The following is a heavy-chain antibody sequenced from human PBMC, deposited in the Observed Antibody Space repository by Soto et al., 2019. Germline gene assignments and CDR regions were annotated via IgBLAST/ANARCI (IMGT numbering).Heavy chain of an antibody. J-gene: IGHJ6*02. CDR1: GFTFSSYW. CDR2: IKQDGSEK. Sequence: GWSLRLSCAASGFTFSSYWMSWVRQATGKGLEWVANIKQDGSEKYYVDSVKGRFTISRDNAKNSLYLQMNSLRAEDTALYYCAKDAPRYSSSSCMDVWGQGTTVTVSS. D-gene: IGHD6-6*01. V-gene: IGHV3-7*03. CDR3: AKDAPRYSSSSCMDV.